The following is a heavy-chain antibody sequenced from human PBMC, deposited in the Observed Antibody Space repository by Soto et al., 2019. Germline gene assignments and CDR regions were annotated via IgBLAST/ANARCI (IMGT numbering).Heavy chain of an antibody. CDR1: GYTFTSYD. CDR2: MNPNSGNT. V-gene: IGHV1-8*01. D-gene: IGHD3-3*01. CDR3: ARAYDFWSGYYFDAFDI. J-gene: IGHJ3*02. Sequence: QVQLVQSGAEVKKPGASVKVSCKSSGYTFTSYDINWVRQATGQGLEWMGWMNPNSGNTGYAQKFQGRVTMTRNTSISTANMELSSLRSEDMAVYYCARAYDFWSGYYFDAFDIWGQGTMVTVSS.